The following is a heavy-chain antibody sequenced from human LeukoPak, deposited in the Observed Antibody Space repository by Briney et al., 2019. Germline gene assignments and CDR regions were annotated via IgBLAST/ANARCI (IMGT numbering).Heavy chain of an antibody. D-gene: IGHD6-6*01. CDR3: AREFGSSSRFDP. CDR1: GGSISSGGYS. J-gene: IGHJ5*02. V-gene: IGHV4-30-2*01. Sequence: SQTLSLTCAVSGGSISSGGYSWSWIRQPPGQGLEWIGYIYHNGSTYYNPSLKSRVTISVDRSQNQFSLKLSSVTAADTAVYYCAREFGSSSRFDPWGQGTLVTVSS. CDR2: IYHNGST.